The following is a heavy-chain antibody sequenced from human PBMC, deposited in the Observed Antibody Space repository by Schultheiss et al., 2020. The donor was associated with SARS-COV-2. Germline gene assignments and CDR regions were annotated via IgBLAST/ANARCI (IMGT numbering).Heavy chain of an antibody. CDR3: ARSHRDYYDSSGNYNWFDP. V-gene: IGHV3-48*04. CDR1: GFTFSRYS. D-gene: IGHD3-22*01. CDR2: ISSSSNTI. Sequence: GGSLRLSCVASGFTFSRYSMNWVRQAPGKGLEWVSYISSSSNTIFYADSVKGRFTISRDNAKNSLYLQMNSLRAEDTAVYYCARSHRDYYDSSGNYNWFDPWGQGTLVTVSS. J-gene: IGHJ5*02.